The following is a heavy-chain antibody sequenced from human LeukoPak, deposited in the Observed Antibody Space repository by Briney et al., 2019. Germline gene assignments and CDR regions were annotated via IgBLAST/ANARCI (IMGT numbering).Heavy chain of an antibody. J-gene: IGHJ4*02. CDR3: ATLVSTRYYFDY. CDR1: GYSISSGYY. V-gene: IGHV4-38-2*02. CDR2: IYYGGST. Sequence: SETLSLTCTVSGYSISSGYYWGWIRQPPGKGLEWIGTIYYGGSTYYNPSLKSRVTISVDTSKNHFSLRLTSVTAADPAVYFCATLVSTRYYFDYWGQGTLVTVSS. D-gene: IGHD5/OR15-5a*01.